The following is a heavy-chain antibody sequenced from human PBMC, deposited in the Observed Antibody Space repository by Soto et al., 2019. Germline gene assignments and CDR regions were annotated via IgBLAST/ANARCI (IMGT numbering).Heavy chain of an antibody. V-gene: IGHV4-4*07. CDR1: GDSVSSYY. Sequence: SETLSLTCTVSGDSVSSYYWSWIRQPAGRGLEWIGRIYISGSTDYNPSLKGRVSMSVDRSKNQFSLKLTSVTAADTAVYYCASLRAAAGTHQLNWFDPWGQGTLVTVSS. D-gene: IGHD1-7*01. J-gene: IGHJ5*02. CDR2: IYISGST. CDR3: ASLRAAAGTHQLNWFDP.